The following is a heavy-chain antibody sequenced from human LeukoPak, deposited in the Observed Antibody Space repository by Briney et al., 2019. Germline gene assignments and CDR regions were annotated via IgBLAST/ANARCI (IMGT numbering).Heavy chain of an antibody. J-gene: IGHJ4*02. CDR2: ISSSSSYI. D-gene: IGHD3-10*01. Sequence: GGSLRLSCAASGFTYSSYSMNWVRQAPGKGLEWVSSISSSSSYIYYADSVKGRFTISRDNAKNSLYLQMNSLRAEDTAVYYCARDGARSKIWFGELMVDYWGQGTLVTVSS. CDR3: ARDGARSKIWFGELMVDY. V-gene: IGHV3-21*01. CDR1: GFTYSSYS.